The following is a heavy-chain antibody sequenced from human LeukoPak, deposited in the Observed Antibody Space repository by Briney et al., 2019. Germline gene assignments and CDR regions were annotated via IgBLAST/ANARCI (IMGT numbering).Heavy chain of an antibody. J-gene: IGHJ4*02. D-gene: IGHD4-17*01. V-gene: IGHV4-38-2*02. CDR1: GYSISSGYY. CDR2: IYHSGST. CDR3: ARDSHNGDYYAPGYYFDY. Sequence: PSETLSLTCTVSGYSISSGYYWGWIRQPPGKGLEWIGSIYHSGSTYYNPSLKSRVTISVDTSKNQFSLKLNSMTAADTAVYYCARDSHNGDYYAPGYYFDYWGQGTLVTVSS.